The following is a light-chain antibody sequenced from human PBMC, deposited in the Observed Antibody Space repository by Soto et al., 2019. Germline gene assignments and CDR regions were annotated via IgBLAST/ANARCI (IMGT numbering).Light chain of an antibody. Sequence: QSALTQPPSASGSPGQSVTISCTGTSGDVGGYNYVSWYQQHPGKAPKLMIYEVNKRPSGVPDRFSGSKSGNTASLTVSGLQAVDEADYYCSSYAGSNNHWVFGGGTQLTVL. J-gene: IGLJ3*02. V-gene: IGLV2-8*01. CDR3: SSYAGSNNHWV. CDR1: SGDVGGYNY. CDR2: EVN.